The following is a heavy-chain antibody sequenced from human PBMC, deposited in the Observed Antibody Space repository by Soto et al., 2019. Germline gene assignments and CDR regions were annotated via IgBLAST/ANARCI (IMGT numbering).Heavy chain of an antibody. CDR3: ARTFWSGYDFDY. D-gene: IGHD3-3*01. J-gene: IGHJ4*02. CDR1: GFTFSSYW. V-gene: IGHV3-74*01. Sequence: GGSLRLSCAASGFTFSSYWMHWVRQAPGKGLVWVSRIKSDGSSTNYADSVKGRFTISRDNAKNTLYLQMNNLRAEDTAVYYCARTFWSGYDFDYWGQGTLVTVSS. CDR2: IKSDGSST.